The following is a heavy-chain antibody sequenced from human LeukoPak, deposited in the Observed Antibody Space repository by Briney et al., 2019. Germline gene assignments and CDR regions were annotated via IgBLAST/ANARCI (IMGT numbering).Heavy chain of an antibody. CDR2: IYYSGST. V-gene: IGHV4-39*01. Sequence: PSETLSLTCTVSGGSISSSSYYWGWIRQPPGKGLEWIGSIYYSGSTYYNPSLKSRVTISVDTSKNQFSLKLSSVTAADTAVYYCARGKSYYHDSSGYYPYYFDYWGQGTLVTVSS. CDR3: ARGKSYYHDSSGYYPYYFDY. CDR1: GGSISSSSYY. J-gene: IGHJ4*02. D-gene: IGHD3-22*01.